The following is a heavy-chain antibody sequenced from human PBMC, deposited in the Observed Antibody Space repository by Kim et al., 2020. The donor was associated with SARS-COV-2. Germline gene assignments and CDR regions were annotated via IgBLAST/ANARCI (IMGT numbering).Heavy chain of an antibody. CDR3: ARDGGRNFDY. Sequence: GGSLRLSCAASGFTFSSYAMHWVRQAPGKGLEWVAVISYDGSNKYDADSVKGRFTISRDNSKNTLYLQMNSLRVEDTAVYYCARDGGRNFDYWGQGTLVT. D-gene: IGHD2-15*01. CDR2: ISYDGSNK. J-gene: IGHJ4*02. CDR1: GFTFSSYA. V-gene: IGHV3-30*04.